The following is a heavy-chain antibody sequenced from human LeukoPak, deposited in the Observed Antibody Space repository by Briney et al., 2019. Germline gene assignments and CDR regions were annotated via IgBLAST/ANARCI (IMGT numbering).Heavy chain of an antibody. CDR2: FDPEDGET. CDR1: GYTLTELS. Sequence: GASVKVSCKVSGYTLTELSMHWVRQAPGKGLEWMGGFDPEDGETIYAQKFQGRVTMTEDTSTDTAYMELSSLRSEDTAVYYCVIYSGSYFSNFDYWGQGTLVTVSS. J-gene: IGHJ4*02. CDR3: VIYSGSYFSNFDY. V-gene: IGHV1-24*01. D-gene: IGHD1-26*01.